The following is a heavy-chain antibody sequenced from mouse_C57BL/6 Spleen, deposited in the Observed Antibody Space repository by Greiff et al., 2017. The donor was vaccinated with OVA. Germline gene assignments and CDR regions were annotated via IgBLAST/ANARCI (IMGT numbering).Heavy chain of an antibody. J-gene: IGHJ2*01. Sequence: VQLQQSGAELVRPGASVKLSCTASGFKIKDDYMHWVKQRPEQGLEWIGWIDPENGDTEYASKFQGKATITADTSSNTAYLQLSSLTSEDTAVYYCTTRDYGFDYWGQGTTLTVSS. CDR2: IDPENGDT. D-gene: IGHD2-4*01. CDR3: TTRDYGFDY. V-gene: IGHV14-4*01. CDR1: GFKIKDDY.